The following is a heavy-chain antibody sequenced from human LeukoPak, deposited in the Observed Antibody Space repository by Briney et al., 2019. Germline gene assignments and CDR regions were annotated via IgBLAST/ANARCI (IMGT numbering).Heavy chain of an antibody. CDR3: AREGGVVIRMDV. CDR2: IIPNLGIA. V-gene: IGHV1-69*04. CDR1: GGTFSSYA. D-gene: IGHD3-3*01. J-gene: IGHJ6*02. Sequence: SVKVSRKASGGTFSSYAISWVRQAPGQGLEWMGRIIPNLGIANYAQKSQGRVTITADKSTSTAYMELSSLRSEDTAVYYCAREGGVVIRMDVWGQGTTVTVSS.